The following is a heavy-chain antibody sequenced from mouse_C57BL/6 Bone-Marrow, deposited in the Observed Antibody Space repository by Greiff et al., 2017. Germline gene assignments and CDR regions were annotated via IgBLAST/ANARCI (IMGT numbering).Heavy chain of an antibody. J-gene: IGHJ4*01. D-gene: IGHD2-4*01. Sequence: VQVVESGGGLVQPKGSLKLSCAASGFTFNTYAMHWVRQAPGKGLEWVARIRSKSSNYATYYADSVKDRFTISRDDSQSMLYLQMNNLKTEDTAMYYCVRGGGLRRDYAMDYWGQGTSVTVSS. V-gene: IGHV10-3*01. CDR2: IRSKSSNYAT. CDR3: VRGGGLRRDYAMDY. CDR1: GFTFNTYA.